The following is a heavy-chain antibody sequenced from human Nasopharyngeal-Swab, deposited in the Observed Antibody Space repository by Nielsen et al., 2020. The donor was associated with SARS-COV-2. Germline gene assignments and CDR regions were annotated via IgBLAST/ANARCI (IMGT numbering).Heavy chain of an antibody. J-gene: IGHJ4*02. CDR3: ARSYGYSYGYFDY. V-gene: IGHV4-61*02. CDR1: GGSISSGSYY. D-gene: IGHD5-18*01. Sequence: SETLSLTCTVSGGSISSGSYYWSWIRQPAGKGLEWIGRIYTSGSTNYNPSLKSRVTISVDTSKNQFSLKLSSVTAADTAVYYCARSYGYSYGYFDYWGQGTLVTASS. CDR2: IYTSGST.